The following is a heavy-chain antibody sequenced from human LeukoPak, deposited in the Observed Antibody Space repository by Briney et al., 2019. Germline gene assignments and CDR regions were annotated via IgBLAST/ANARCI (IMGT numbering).Heavy chain of an antibody. CDR2: IYTSGST. D-gene: IGHD5-24*01. J-gene: IGHJ4*02. V-gene: IGHV4-4*07. CDR3: ARGERWLQFHFDY. CDR1: GASISGYY. Sequence: SETLSLTCTVSGASISGYYWSWIRQPAGKGLEWIGRIYTSGSTNYNPSLKSRVTMSVDTSKNQCSLKLSSVTAAATAVYYRARGERWLQFHFDYWAREPWSPSP.